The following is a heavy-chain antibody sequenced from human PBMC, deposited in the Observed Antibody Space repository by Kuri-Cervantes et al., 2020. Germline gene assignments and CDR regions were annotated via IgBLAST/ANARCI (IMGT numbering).Heavy chain of an antibody. Sequence: GESLKISCVASGFTFSSYWMNWVRQAPGKGLEWVSYISSSSSTIYYADSVKGRFTISRDNAKNALYLQMNSLRAEDTAVYYCAIDFEVSGSWYENYYYCGMDVWGQGTTVTVSS. J-gene: IGHJ6*02. V-gene: IGHV3-48*04. D-gene: IGHD6-13*01. CDR2: ISSSSSTI. CDR1: GFTFSSYW. CDR3: AIDFEVSGSWYENYYYCGMDV.